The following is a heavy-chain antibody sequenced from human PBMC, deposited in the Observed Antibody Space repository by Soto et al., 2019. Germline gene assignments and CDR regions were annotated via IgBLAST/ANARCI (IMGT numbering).Heavy chain of an antibody. V-gene: IGHV4-30-2*06. J-gene: IGHJ4*02. D-gene: IGHD5-12*01. CDR3: ARGGGYDSFDY. Sequence: SETLSLTCTVSGASISYGGFSWSWIRQSPGKGLEWIGYISHLENTYLHPSFKSRLTMSIDRTRNQFSLKLSSVTAADMAVYYCARGGGYDSFDYWGQGVLVTV. CDR2: ISHLENT. CDR1: GASISYGGFS.